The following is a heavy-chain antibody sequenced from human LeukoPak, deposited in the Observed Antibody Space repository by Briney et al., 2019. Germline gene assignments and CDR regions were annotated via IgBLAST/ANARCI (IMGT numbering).Heavy chain of an antibody. Sequence: PGGSLRLSCAASGFTFSSYWMSWVRQAPGKGLEWVANIKQDGSEKYYVDSVKGRFTISRDNAKNSLYLQMNSLRAKDTAVYYCARSGWAYCGGDCYSEPGAFDIWGQGTMVTVSS. J-gene: IGHJ3*02. D-gene: IGHD2-21*01. CDR1: GFTFSSYW. CDR2: IKQDGSEK. CDR3: ARSGWAYCGGDCYSEPGAFDI. V-gene: IGHV3-7*01.